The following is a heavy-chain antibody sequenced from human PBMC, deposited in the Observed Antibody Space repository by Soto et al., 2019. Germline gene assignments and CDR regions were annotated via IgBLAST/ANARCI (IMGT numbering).Heavy chain of an antibody. Sequence: QVQLQESGPGLVKPSETLSLTCTVSGGSISSYYWSWIRQPPGKGLEWIGYIYYSGSTNYNPSLKSRVTISVDTSTNQFSLKLSSVTAADTAVYYCARTVEMATIFDYWGQGTLVTVSS. CDR3: ARTVEMATIFDY. J-gene: IGHJ4*02. D-gene: IGHD5-12*01. V-gene: IGHV4-59*08. CDR2: IYYSGST. CDR1: GGSISSYY.